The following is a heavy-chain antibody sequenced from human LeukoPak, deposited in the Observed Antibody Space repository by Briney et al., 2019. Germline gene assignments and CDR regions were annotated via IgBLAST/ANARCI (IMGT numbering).Heavy chain of an antibody. Sequence: GRSLRLSCAASGFTFSNYAMHWVRQAPGKGLEWVAVISYDGSNKYYADSVKGRFTISRDNSKNTLYLQMNSLRAEDTAVYYCARAHSYGYYFDYWGQGTLVTVSS. V-gene: IGHV3-30-3*01. D-gene: IGHD5-18*01. CDR3: ARAHSYGYYFDY. CDR2: ISYDGSNK. J-gene: IGHJ4*02. CDR1: GFTFSNYA.